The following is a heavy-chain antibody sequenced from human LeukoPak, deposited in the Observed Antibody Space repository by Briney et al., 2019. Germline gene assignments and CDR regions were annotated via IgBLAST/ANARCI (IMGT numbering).Heavy chain of an antibody. J-gene: IGHJ5*02. D-gene: IGHD4-17*01. CDR3: ARTMTTRPIGWFDP. CDR1: GGSISNGDYY. Sequence: SETLSLTCTVSGGSISNGDYYWSWIRQPPGQGLEWIGYIYYSGSTYYKSSLKSRVSISVDTSKNQFSLKLSSVIAADTAVYYCARTMTTRPIGWFDPWGQGTLVTVSS. V-gene: IGHV4-30-4*01. CDR2: IYYSGST.